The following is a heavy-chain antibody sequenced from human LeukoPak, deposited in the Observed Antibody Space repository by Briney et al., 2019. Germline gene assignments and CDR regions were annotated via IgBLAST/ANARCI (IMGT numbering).Heavy chain of an antibody. D-gene: IGHD6-13*01. V-gene: IGHV3-7*01. CDR2: IKEDGSEK. J-gene: IGHJ4*02. CDR1: GFTFSNYW. CDR3: ASGRQLGY. Sequence: PPGGSLSLSCAASGFTFSNYWMSWVRQAPGKGREWVANIKEDGSEKYYVDSVKGRFTISRDNARNSLYLQMNSLRAEDTAVYYCASGRQLGYWGQGTLVTVSS.